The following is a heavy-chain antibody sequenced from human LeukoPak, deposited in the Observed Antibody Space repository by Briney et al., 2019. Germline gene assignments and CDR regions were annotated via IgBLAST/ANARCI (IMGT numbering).Heavy chain of an antibody. Sequence: SETLSLTCTVSGGSISSYYWSWVRQPPGKGLEWIGYIYYSGSTNYNPSLKSRVTISVDTSKKQFSLKLSYVTAADRAVYYCARGYYYVGGIWGQGTMVTVSS. CDR3: ARGYYYVGGI. J-gene: IGHJ3*02. CDR1: GGSISSYY. D-gene: IGHD3-10*02. V-gene: IGHV4-59*08. CDR2: IYYSGST.